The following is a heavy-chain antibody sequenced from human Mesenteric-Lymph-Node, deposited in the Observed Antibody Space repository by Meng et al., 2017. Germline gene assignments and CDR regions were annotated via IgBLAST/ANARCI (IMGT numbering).Heavy chain of an antibody. CDR2: ISVNGVST. J-gene: IGHJ4*02. V-gene: IGHV3-23*01. Sequence: GESLKISCAASGFTFSSYAMSWVRQAPGKGLEWVSAISVNGVSTYYADSVKGRFTISRDNSENTVYLQMSSLRAEDTAVYYCLRGGTWTFDCWGQGTLVTVSS. CDR1: GFTFSSYA. CDR3: LRGGTWTFDC. D-gene: IGHD1-26*01.